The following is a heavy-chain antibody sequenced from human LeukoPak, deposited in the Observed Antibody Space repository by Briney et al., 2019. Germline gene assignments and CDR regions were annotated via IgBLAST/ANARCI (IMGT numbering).Heavy chain of an antibody. CDR1: GFTLSSFW. V-gene: IGHV3-7*01. CDR2: IKYDGSEK. CDR3: AKKNYCDG. J-gene: IGHJ4*02. Sequence: GGSLRLSCAVSGFTLSSFWMTWVRQAPGKGLEWVACIKYDGSEKKYVDSVEGRFTISRDNAKNSLYLQMNSLRAEDTAVYYCAKKNYCDGWGQGTLVTVSS.